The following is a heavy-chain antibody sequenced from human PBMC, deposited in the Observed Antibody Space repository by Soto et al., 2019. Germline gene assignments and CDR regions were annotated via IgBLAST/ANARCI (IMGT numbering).Heavy chain of an antibody. V-gene: IGHV4-30-2*01. J-gene: IGHJ4*02. CDR3: ARVHDSSGYYYLDY. CDR1: GGSISSGGYS. CDR2: IYHSGST. D-gene: IGHD3-22*01. Sequence: SETLSLTCAVSGGSISSGGYSWSWIRQPPGKGLEWIGYIYHSGSTYYNPSLKSRVTISVDRSKNQFSLKLSSVTAADTAVYYCARVHDSSGYYYLDYWGQGTMVTVSS.